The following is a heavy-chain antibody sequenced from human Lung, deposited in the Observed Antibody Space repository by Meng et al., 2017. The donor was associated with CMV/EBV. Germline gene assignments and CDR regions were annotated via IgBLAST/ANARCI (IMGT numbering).Heavy chain of an antibody. Sequence: SVXVSXXTSGYTFTTYYIHWVRQAPGQGLEWMGIINPRHGGTAYAHKFQGRVTMTRDTSTSTVYMELSSLRSEDTAVYYCARARYFDWLGFEPWGQGTLVTGSS. V-gene: IGHV1-46*01. CDR2: INPRHGGT. J-gene: IGHJ5*02. D-gene: IGHD3-9*01. CDR3: ARARYFDWLGFEP. CDR1: GYTFTTYY.